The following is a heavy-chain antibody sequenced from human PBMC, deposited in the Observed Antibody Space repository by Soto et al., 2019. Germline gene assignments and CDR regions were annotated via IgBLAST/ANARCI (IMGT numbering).Heavy chain of an antibody. V-gene: IGHV1-18*01. Sequence: VSCKASGYTFTSYGISWVRQAPGQGLEWMGWISAYNGNTNYAQKLQGRVTMTTDTSTSTAYMELRSLRSDDTAVYYCAWGIAAAGRLGFDPWGQGTLVTVSS. J-gene: IGHJ5*02. CDR1: GYTFTSYG. D-gene: IGHD6-13*01. CDR2: ISAYNGNT. CDR3: AWGIAAAGRLGFDP.